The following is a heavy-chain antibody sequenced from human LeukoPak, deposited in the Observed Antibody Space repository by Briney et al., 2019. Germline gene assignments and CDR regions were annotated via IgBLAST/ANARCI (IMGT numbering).Heavy chain of an antibody. CDR2: INYSGST. CDR3: ARGVRTGYSYGPYFDY. CDR1: GGSFSGYY. V-gene: IGHV4-34*01. D-gene: IGHD5-18*01. J-gene: IGHJ4*02. Sequence: SETLSLTCAVYGGSFSGYYWSWIRQPPGKGLEWIGEINYSGSTNYNPSLKSRVTISVDTSKNQFSLKLSSVTAADTAVYYCARGVRTGYSYGPYFDYWGQGTLVTVSS.